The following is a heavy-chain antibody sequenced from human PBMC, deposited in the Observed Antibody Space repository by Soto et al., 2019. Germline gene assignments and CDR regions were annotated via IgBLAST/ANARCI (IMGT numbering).Heavy chain of an antibody. Sequence: SETLSLTCTVSGGSISSYYWSWIRQPPGKGLEWIGYIYYSGSTNYNTSLKSRVNISVDTSKNQFSLKLRYVTTADTAVYYCAREGERYDILTGYYYWGQGTLVTVS. CDR1: GGSISSYY. J-gene: IGHJ4*02. CDR3: AREGERYDILTGYYY. V-gene: IGHV4-59*01. CDR2: IYYSGST. D-gene: IGHD3-9*01.